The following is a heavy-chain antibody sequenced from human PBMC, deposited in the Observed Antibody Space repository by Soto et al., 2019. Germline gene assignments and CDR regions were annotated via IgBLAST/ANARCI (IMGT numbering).Heavy chain of an antibody. CDR2: ISLSGNT. CDR1: GGSITNTDW. J-gene: IGHJ4*02. CDR3: ASRGSSGPX. Sequence: SETLSLTCAVSGGSITNTDWWTWVRQPPGMGLEWVGDISLSGNTNYNPSLEGRAAISLDKSRNQFSLILNSVTAADTAVYYCASRGSSGPXWGQGTLVTVS. D-gene: IGHD3-22*01. V-gene: IGHV4-4*02.